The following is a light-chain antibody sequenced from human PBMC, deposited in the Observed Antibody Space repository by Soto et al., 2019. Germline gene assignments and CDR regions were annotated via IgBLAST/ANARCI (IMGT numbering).Light chain of an antibody. J-gene: IGKJ2*01. CDR2: AAS. V-gene: IGKV1-39*01. CDR3: QQSYSTPPH. CDR1: QSISSY. Sequence: DIQMTQSPSSLSASVGDRVTITCRASQSISSYLNWYQQKPGKAPKLLIYAASSLQSGVPSRFSGSGSGTDFTLTISSLQPEDFATYYCQQSYSTPPHFGQGTKLEIK.